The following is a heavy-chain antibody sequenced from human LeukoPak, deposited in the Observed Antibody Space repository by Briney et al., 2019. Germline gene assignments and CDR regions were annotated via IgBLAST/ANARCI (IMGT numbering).Heavy chain of an antibody. J-gene: IGHJ6*02. CDR3: ARDYGHDYGDYKPNYYYGMDV. D-gene: IGHD4-17*01. CDR1: GGSISSGGYS. Sequence: PSETLSLTCAVSGGSISSGGYSWSWIRQPPGKGLEWIGYIYHSGSTYYNPSLKSRVTISVDRSKNQFSLKLSSVTAADTAVYYCARDYGHDYGDYKPNYYYGMDVWGQGTTVTVSS. CDR2: IYHSGST. V-gene: IGHV4-30-2*01.